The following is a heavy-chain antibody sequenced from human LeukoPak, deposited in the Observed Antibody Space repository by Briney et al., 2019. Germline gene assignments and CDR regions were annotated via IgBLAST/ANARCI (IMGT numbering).Heavy chain of an antibody. Sequence: GGSLRLSCAASGFTFSSYGMHWVRQAPGKGLEWVAVISYDGSNKYYADSVKGRFTISRDNSKNTLYLQMNSLRAEDTAVYYCARHKSNDWPFDYWGQGTLVTVSS. V-gene: IGHV3-30*03. CDR3: ARHKSNDWPFDY. D-gene: IGHD3-9*01. CDR1: GFTFSSYG. J-gene: IGHJ4*02. CDR2: ISYDGSNK.